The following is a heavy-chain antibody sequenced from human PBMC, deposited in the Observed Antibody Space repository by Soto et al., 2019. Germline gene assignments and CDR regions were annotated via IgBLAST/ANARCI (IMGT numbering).Heavy chain of an antibody. Sequence: QVQLVQSGAEVKKPGSSVKVSCKASGGTFSSYAISWVRQSPGQGLEWMGGIIPIFGTANYAQKFQGRVTITADKSTSTAYMELSSLRSEDTAVYYCASAVWVGSSRYYYYYGMDVWGQGTTVTVSS. CDR3: ASAVWVGSSRYYYYYGMDV. CDR1: GGTFSSYA. J-gene: IGHJ6*02. CDR2: IIPIFGTA. D-gene: IGHD6-6*01. V-gene: IGHV1-69*06.